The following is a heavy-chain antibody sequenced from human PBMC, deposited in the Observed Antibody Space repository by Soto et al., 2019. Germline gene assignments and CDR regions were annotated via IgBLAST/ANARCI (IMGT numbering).Heavy chain of an antibody. CDR3: ARDEDPGSGLSGGMDV. D-gene: IGHD3-10*01. J-gene: IGHJ6*02. V-gene: IGHV4-31*03. Sequence: QVQLQESGPGLVKPSETLSLSCNVSGGSISSDDFFWSWVRQHPARGLEWIGYIYHSGTTYYNPSLQSRITISVDTSKNQVSLKLRYVTAADTGVYFCARDEDPGSGLSGGMDVWGQGTAVTVS. CDR1: GGSISSDDFF. CDR2: IYHSGTT.